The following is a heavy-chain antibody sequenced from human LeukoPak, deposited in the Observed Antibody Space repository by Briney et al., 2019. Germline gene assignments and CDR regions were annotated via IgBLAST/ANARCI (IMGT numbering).Heavy chain of an antibody. J-gene: IGHJ4*02. V-gene: IGHV3-33*01. D-gene: IGHD6-19*01. Sequence: GGSLRLSCAASGFTFSSYGMHWVRQAPGKGLEWVAVIWYDGSNKYYADSVKGRFTISRDNSKNTLYLQMNSLRAEDTAVYYCARDVEQWLVRVYYFDYWGQGTLVTVSS. CDR3: ARDVEQWLVRVYYFDY. CDR1: GFTFSSYG. CDR2: IWYDGSNK.